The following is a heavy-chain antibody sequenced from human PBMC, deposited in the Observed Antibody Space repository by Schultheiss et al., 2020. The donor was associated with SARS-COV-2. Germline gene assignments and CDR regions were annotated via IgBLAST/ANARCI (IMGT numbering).Heavy chain of an antibody. D-gene: IGHD4-23*01. CDR2: IWYDGSNK. J-gene: IGHJ6*02. CDR3: AREHSTAVYGMDV. Sequence: GESLKISCAASGFTFSSYGMHWVRQAPGKGLEWVAVIWYDGSNKYYADSVKGRFTISRDNSKNTLYLQMNSLRAEDTAVYYCAREHSTAVYGMDVWGQGTTVTVSS. V-gene: IGHV3-33*01. CDR1: GFTFSSYG.